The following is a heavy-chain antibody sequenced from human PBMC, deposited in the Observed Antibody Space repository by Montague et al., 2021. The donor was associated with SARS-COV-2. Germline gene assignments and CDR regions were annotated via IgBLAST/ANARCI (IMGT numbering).Heavy chain of an antibody. CDR3: AREGSLVRGGYFNYDMDV. J-gene: IGHJ6*02. V-gene: IGHV3-33*01. Sequence: SLRLSCAASGFNFRTYGMHWVRQAPGKGLEWVAVIWYDGSNKDYADSVKGRFTISRDNFQNTLYLLMNNLRAEDTAVYYCAREGSLVRGGYFNYDMDVWGQGTTVTVS. CDR2: IWYDGSNK. CDR1: GFNFRTYG. D-gene: IGHD3-10*01.